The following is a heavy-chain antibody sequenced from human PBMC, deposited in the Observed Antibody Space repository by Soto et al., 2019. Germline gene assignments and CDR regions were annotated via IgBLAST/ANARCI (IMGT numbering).Heavy chain of an antibody. J-gene: IGHJ4*02. CDR3: ARGRGWRDY. CDR2: MDPKSGNT. V-gene: IGHV1-8*01. Sequence: QVQLVQSGAEVKKPGASVKVSCKASGYTFTNYDINWVRQAPGQGLEWMGWMDPKSGNTDYAQKFQGRVTITRNPSISTAYLEVRSLSSEDTAVYFCARGRGWRDYWGQGTPVTVSS. CDR1: GYTFTNYD. D-gene: IGHD2-15*01.